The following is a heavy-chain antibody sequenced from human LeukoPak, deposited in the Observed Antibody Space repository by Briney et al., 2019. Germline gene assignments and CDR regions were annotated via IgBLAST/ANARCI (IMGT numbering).Heavy chain of an antibody. Sequence: SETLSLTCTVSGGSISSYYWSWIRQPPGKGLEWIGYIYYSGSTNYNPSLKSRVTISVDTSKNQFSLKLSSVTAADTAVYYCARHNPSSYSYGYLNRFDYWGQGTLVTVS. V-gene: IGHV4-59*08. CDR2: IYYSGST. D-gene: IGHD5-18*01. CDR3: ARHNPSSYSYGYLNRFDY. CDR1: GGSISSYY. J-gene: IGHJ4*02.